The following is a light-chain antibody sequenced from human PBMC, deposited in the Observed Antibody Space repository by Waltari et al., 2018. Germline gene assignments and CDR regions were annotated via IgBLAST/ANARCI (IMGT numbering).Light chain of an antibody. Sequence: EIVLTQSPATLSLSPGERATLSCRASQSVSSYLAWYQQNPGQAPRLLIYDASNMSTGIPARFSGSGSGTDFTLTLSSLEPVDFAVYYCQQRSNWPLAFGGGTKVEIK. CDR3: QQRSNWPLA. CDR1: QSVSSY. V-gene: IGKV3-11*01. CDR2: DAS. J-gene: IGKJ4*01.